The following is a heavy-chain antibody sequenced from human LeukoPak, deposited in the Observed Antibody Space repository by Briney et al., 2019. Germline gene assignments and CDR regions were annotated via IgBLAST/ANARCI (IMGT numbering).Heavy chain of an antibody. CDR2: IKQDGIKK. V-gene: IGHV3-7*01. CDR1: GFTFSSYW. Sequence: GGSLRPSCAASGFTFSSYWMSWVRQAPGKGLEWVVNIKQDGIKKYYVASVKGRFTISRDNAKNSLYLQMNSLRAEDTAVYYCARDRYDSSGYYYRTFYQHWGQGTLVTVSS. CDR3: ARDRYDSSGYYYRTFYQH. J-gene: IGHJ1*01. D-gene: IGHD3-22*01.